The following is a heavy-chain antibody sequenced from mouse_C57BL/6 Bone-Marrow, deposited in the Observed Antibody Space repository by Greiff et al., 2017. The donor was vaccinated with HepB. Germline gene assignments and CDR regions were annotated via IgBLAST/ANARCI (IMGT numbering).Heavy chain of an antibody. V-gene: IGHV5-6*01. CDR2: INTGGTYT. CDR1: GFTFSTSG. J-gene: IGHJ2*01. Sequence: EVQVVESGGDLVKPGGSLKLSCVASGFTFSTSGMSWVRQTPDKRLEWVATINTGGTYTYYLDSVKGRFTISKDTARSTLFLQMSSLKSEDTGRYYCARERFDYYLDYWGQGTTLTVSS. CDR3: ARERFDYYLDY.